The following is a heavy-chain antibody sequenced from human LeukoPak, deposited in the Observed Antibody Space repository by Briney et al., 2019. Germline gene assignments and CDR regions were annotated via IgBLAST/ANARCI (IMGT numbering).Heavy chain of an antibody. Sequence: SETLSLTCNVSGTSFTHYYWSWIRQTPEKGLEWLGQINHSGDTSYNPSLRSRITLSVDRSKTQFSLKVTSVTAADTGVYYCARGPGTVGLSPWGQGTLVTVSS. CDR1: GTSFTHYY. V-gene: IGHV4-34*01. D-gene: IGHD1/OR15-1a*01. CDR3: ARGPGTVGLSP. J-gene: IGHJ5*02. CDR2: INHSGDT.